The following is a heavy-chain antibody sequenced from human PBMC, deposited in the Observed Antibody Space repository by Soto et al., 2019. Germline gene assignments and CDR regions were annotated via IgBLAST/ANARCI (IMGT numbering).Heavy chain of an antibody. CDR2: IKHDAGGR. CDR3: ARLPAVDLRYYFDS. V-gene: IGHV3-7*01. D-gene: IGHD6-13*01. CDR1: GFTFSSYW. Sequence: PGGSLRLSCAASGFTFSSYWMSWVRQAPGTGLEWVANIKHDAGGRYYVESVKGRFTISRDNAKNSLYLQMNSLRVEDTAVYYCARLPAVDLRYYFDSWGQRTPVTFSS. J-gene: IGHJ4*02.